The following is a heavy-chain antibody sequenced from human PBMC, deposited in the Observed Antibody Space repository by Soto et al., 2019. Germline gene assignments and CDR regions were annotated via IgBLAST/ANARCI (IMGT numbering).Heavy chain of an antibody. CDR1: GFTIIGYW. D-gene: IGHD6-13*01. Sequence: PGGSLRLSCTASGFTIIGYWMSWVRQAPGKGREWVANIKQDGGEKIYVDSVKGRFPISRDNAKNSLFLQMISLRAEDTAVYYCVTAAAEYYFDHWGRGTLVTVSS. J-gene: IGHJ4*02. CDR3: VTAAAEYYFDH. CDR2: IKQDGGEK. V-gene: IGHV3-7*01.